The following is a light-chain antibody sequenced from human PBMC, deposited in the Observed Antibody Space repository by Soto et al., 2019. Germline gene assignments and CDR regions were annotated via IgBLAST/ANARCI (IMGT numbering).Light chain of an antibody. CDR1: SSDVGGYDY. CDR3: SSYTRSSTLVL. J-gene: IGLJ7*01. CDR2: AVS. Sequence: QSALTQPASVSGSPGQSITISCTGTSSDVGGYDYVSWYQQYPGKAPKLMIYAVSNRPSGVSNRFSGSKSGNTASLTISGLQADDEADDYCSSYTRSSTLVLFGGGTQLTVL. V-gene: IGLV2-14*03.